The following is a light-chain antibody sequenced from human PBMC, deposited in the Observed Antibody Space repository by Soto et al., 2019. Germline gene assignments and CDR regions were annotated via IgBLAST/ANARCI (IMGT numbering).Light chain of an antibody. J-gene: IGKJ1*01. Sequence: EIVMTQSPATLSVSPGERATLSCRASQRVSSNLAWYQQKPGQAPRLLIYGASTRATGIPARFSGSGSGTEFTLTISIMQSEDFAVYYCQQYNNWPPWTFGTGTKVEIK. CDR1: QRVSSN. V-gene: IGKV3-15*01. CDR2: GAS. CDR3: QQYNNWPPWT.